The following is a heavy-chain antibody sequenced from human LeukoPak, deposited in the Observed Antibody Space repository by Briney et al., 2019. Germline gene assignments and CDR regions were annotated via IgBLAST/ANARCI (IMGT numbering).Heavy chain of an antibody. J-gene: IGHJ3*02. CDR2: VNPNSGGT. CDR1: GYTFTGYY. D-gene: IGHD6-19*01. CDR3: AREGAVASEAPDAFDI. V-gene: IGHV1-2*02. Sequence: GASVKVSCKASGYTFTGYYMHWVRQAPGQGLEWMRWVNPNSGGTNYAQKFQGRVTMTRDTSISTAYMELSRLRSDDTAVYYCAREGAVASEAPDAFDIWGQGTMVTVSS.